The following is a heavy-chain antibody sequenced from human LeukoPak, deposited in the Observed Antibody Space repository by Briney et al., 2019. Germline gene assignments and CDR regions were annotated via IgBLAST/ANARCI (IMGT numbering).Heavy chain of an antibody. Sequence: SETLSLTCTVSGVSIRSSNNFWGWIRQPPGKGLEWIGCMHYSGTTYYIPSLRSRATISVDTSKNQFSLKLSSVTAADTAVYYCARHEEEDGYNAKTFDFWGQGTLVTVSS. CDR3: ARHEEEDGYNAKTFDF. CDR2: MHYSGTT. V-gene: IGHV4-39*01. CDR1: GVSIRSSNNF. J-gene: IGHJ4*02. D-gene: IGHD5-24*01.